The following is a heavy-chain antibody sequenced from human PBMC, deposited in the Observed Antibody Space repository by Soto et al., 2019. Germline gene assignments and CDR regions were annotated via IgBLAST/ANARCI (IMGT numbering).Heavy chain of an antibody. CDR3: EGVLGITAPNSNYMDV. CDR1: GFTFSYYT. D-gene: IGHD6-13*01. V-gene: IGHV3-21*01. Sequence: EVQLVESGGGLVKPGGSLRLSCAASGFTFSYYTINWVRQAPGKGLEWVSSISCRSSAIYYADSVKGRFTNSRDNAKNSLLQQMDRLRAEDPALYYGEGVLGITAPNSNYMDVWGKGATVTVSS. CDR2: ISCRSSAI. J-gene: IGHJ6*03.